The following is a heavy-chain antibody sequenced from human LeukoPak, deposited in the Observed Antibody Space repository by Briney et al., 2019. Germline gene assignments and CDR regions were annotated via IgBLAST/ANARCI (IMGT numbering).Heavy chain of an antibody. Sequence: SLKVSCEPSVGSFTRYTTSWVPQAPEQGIEWMGRIIPIFGTANYAQKFQGRVTITTDESTSTVYMELSSLRSEDTAVYYCAIWDGYNNIDYWGQGTLVTVSS. CDR2: IIPIFGTA. CDR1: VGSFTRYT. CDR3: AIWDGYNNIDY. V-gene: IGHV1-69*05. D-gene: IGHD5-24*01. J-gene: IGHJ4*02.